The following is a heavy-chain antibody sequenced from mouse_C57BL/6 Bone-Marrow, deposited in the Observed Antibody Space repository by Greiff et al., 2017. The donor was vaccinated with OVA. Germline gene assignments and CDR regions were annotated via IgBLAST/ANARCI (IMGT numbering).Heavy chain of an antibody. CDR3: ASSGTWFAY. J-gene: IGHJ3*01. V-gene: IGHV14-4*01. Sequence: EVQLQQSGAELVRPGASVKLSCTASGFNIKDDYMHWVKQRPEQGLEWIGWIDPENGDTEYASKFQGKATITADTSSNTTYLQFSSLTSEDTAVYYCASSGTWFAYWAKGTLVTVSA. CDR2: IDPENGDT. D-gene: IGHD4-1*01. CDR1: GFNIKDDY.